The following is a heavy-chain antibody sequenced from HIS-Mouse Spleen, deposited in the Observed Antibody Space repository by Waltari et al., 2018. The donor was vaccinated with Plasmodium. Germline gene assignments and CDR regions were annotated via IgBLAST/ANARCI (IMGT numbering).Heavy chain of an antibody. CDR2: IKQDGSEK. Sequence: EVQLVASGGGLVQPGGSLRLSCAASGFPFSSYWMSWFRQAPGKGLEWVANIKQDGSEKYYVDSVKGRFTISRDNAKNSLYLQMNSLRAEDTAVYYCASSWYWYFDLWGRGTLVTVSS. D-gene: IGHD6-13*01. CDR1: GFPFSSYW. J-gene: IGHJ2*01. V-gene: IGHV3-7*01. CDR3: ASSWYWYFDL.